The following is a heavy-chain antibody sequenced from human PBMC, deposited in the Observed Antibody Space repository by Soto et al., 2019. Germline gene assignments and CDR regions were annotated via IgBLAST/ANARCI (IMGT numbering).Heavy chain of an antibody. Sequence: GGSLRLSCAASGFTFSSYAMSWVRQAPGKGLEWVSAISGSGGSTYYADSVKGRFTISRDNSKNTLYLQMNSLRAEDTAVYYCAKDPGTGSGSYVGVNWFDPWGQGTLVTVSS. V-gene: IGHV3-23*01. J-gene: IGHJ5*02. CDR1: GFTFSSYA. CDR3: AKDPGTGSGSYVGVNWFDP. D-gene: IGHD3-10*01. CDR2: ISGSGGST.